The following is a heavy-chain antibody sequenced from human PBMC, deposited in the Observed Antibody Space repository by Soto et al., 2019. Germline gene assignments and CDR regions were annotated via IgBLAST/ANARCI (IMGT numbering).Heavy chain of an antibody. CDR2: ISSSAART. Sequence: EVQLLESGGGLVQPGGSLRLSCAASGFTFSSYAMSWVRQAPGKGLEWVSSISSSAARTYYPDSVRGRFTISSDNSKNTIYLQLNRLRAEDTPFYSSAKTGGRVDPFDYWGQGTLVTVSS. J-gene: IGHJ4*02. CDR1: GFTFSSYA. CDR3: AKTGGRVDPFDY. V-gene: IGHV3-23*01. D-gene: IGHD2-15*01.